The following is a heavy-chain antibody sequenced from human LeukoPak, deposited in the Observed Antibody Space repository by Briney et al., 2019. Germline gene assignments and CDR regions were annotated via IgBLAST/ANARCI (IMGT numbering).Heavy chain of an antibody. Sequence: GGSLRLSCAASGFTVSSNYMSWVRQAPGKGLEWVSVIYRGGSAYYADSVKGRFTISRDNSKNTLYLQMNSLRAEDTAVYYCARDRQFRGYCSSTSCTGGYYYYGMDVWGQGTTVTVSS. CDR1: GFTVSSNY. D-gene: IGHD2-2*01. J-gene: IGHJ6*02. V-gene: IGHV3-66*01. CDR3: ARDRQFRGYCSSTSCTGGYYYYGMDV. CDR2: IYRGGSA.